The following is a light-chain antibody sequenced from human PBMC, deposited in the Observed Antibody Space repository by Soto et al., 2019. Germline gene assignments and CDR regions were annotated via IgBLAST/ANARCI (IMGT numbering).Light chain of an antibody. V-gene: IGKV3-20*01. CDR3: QQSGSSLRT. CDR2: GAS. J-gene: IGKJ1*01. CDR1: QSFTSNY. Sequence: RISQSFTSNYLAWYQQRPGQAHRLLIYGASTRATGIPDRFSGSGSGTAFTLTIRRSQHEDCAVYSCQQSGSSLRTIGEGTKVDIK.